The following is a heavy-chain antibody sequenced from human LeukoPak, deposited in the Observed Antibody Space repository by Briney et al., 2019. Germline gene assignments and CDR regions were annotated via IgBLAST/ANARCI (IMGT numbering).Heavy chain of an antibody. D-gene: IGHD2-15*01. CDR3: AREYCSGGRCQYCFDY. CDR2: ISSDGGSP. J-gene: IGHJ4*02. V-gene: IGHV3-64*01. CDR1: GFTFSSYA. Sequence: PGGSLRLSCAASGFTFSSYAMHWVRQAPGKGLEYVSGISSDGGSPFHVNSVKGKFTISRDNSKDTLYLQMGSLRAEDMAVYYCAREYCSGGRCQYCFDYWGQGTLVTVSS.